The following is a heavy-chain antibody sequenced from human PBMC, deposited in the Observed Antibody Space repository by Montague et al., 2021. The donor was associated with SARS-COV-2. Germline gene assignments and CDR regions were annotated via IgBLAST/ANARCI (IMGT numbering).Heavy chain of an antibody. CDR2: DYYRGST. V-gene: IGHV4-39*01. D-gene: IGHD3-16*02. Sequence: SETLSLTCTVSGDSINSTSHYCAWIRQPPGKGLEWIGSDYYRGSTYYSSSFKRRFKLSIATSKRQFFLRVTSVTAADAATYYCAGHRDYYCGSYRAFDPWGQGTMVIVSS. CDR1: GDSINSTSHY. CDR3: AGHRDYYCGSYRAFDP. J-gene: IGHJ5*01.